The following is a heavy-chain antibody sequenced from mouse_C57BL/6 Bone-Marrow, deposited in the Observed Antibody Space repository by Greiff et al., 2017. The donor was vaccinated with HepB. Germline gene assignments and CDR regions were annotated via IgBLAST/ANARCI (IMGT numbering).Heavy chain of an antibody. CDR3: ARPAATEGYFDV. D-gene: IGHD1-2*01. V-gene: IGHV5-9*01. CDR2: ISGGGGNT. J-gene: IGHJ1*03. Sequence: EVQVVESGGGLVKPGGSLKLSCAASGFTFSSYTMSWVRQTPEKRLEWVATISGGGGNTYYPDSVKGRFTISRDNAKNTLYLQMSSLRSEDTALYYCARPAATEGYFDVWGTGTTVTVSS. CDR1: GFTFSSYT.